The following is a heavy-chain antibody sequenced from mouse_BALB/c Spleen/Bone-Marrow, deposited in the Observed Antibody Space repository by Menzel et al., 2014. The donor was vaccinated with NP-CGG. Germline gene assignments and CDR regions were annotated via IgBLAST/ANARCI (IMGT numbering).Heavy chain of an antibody. CDR1: GFSLTGYG. Sequence: VMLVESGPGLVAPSQSLAIPCTVSGFSLTGYGVKWVRQPPGKGLEWLGEIWGDGSTDYNSALKSRLSISKDNSKSQVFLKMDSLQTDDTARYYCARDYGTGAMDYWGQGTSVTVSS. J-gene: IGHJ4*01. CDR3: ARDYGTGAMDY. CDR2: IWGDGST. D-gene: IGHD1-1*01. V-gene: IGHV2-6-7*01.